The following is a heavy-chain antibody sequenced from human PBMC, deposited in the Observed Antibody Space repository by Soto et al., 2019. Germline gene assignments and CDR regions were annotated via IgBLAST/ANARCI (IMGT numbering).Heavy chain of an antibody. CDR1: GFTFSNVW. Sequence: EVQLVESGGGLVKPGGSLRLSCAASGFTFSNVWMNWVRQSPGKGLEWVGRIKSKTDGGTTDYAAPVKGRFNISRDDSTNTLYLQMNSLKTEDTAVYYCTPLALKYSSGWYEFSDWGQGTMVTVSS. D-gene: IGHD6-19*01. CDR2: IKSKTDGGTT. J-gene: IGHJ4*02. CDR3: TPLALKYSSGWYEFSD. V-gene: IGHV3-15*07.